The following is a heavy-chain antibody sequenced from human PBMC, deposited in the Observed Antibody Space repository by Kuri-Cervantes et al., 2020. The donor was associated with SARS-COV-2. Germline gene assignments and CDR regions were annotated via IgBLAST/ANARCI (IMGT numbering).Heavy chain of an antibody. D-gene: IGHD1-26*01. J-gene: IGHJ5*02. CDR2: IIPIFGTA. CDR1: GGTFSSYA. CDR3: ARSLIVGATTPYNWFDP. V-gene: IGHV1-69*06. Sequence: SVKVSCKASGGTFSSYAISWVRQAPGQGLEWMGGIIPIFGTANYAQKFQGRVTITAVKSTSTAYMELSGLRSEDTAVYYCARSLIVGATTPYNWFDPWGQGTLVTVSS.